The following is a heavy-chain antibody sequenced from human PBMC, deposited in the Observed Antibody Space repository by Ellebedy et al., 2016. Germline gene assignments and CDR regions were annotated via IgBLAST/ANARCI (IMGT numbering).Heavy chain of an antibody. CDR2: MNNDERSI. CDR1: GFNFRSFW. V-gene: IGHV3-74*01. D-gene: IGHD4-23*01. CDR3: ARARAEDYGGSYDQ. J-gene: IGHJ4*02. Sequence: GESLKISCAASGFNFRSFWMYWVRQVPGQGPVVVSRMNNDERSISNADFAKGRFAISRDNAKNTLYLEMNSLRVEDTAVYYCARARAEDYGGSYDQWGQGTLVTVAS.